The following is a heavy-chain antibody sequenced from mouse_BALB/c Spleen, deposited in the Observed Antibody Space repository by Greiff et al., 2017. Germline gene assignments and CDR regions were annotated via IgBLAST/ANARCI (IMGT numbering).Heavy chain of an antibody. Sequence: EVMLVESGGGLVQPGGSLKLSCAASGFTFSSYGMSWVRQTPDKRLELVATINSNGGSTYYPDSVKGRFTISRDNAKNTLYLQMSSLKSEDTAMYYCARDNYGYPDYWGQGTTLTVSS. CDR2: INSNGGST. J-gene: IGHJ2*01. CDR3: ARDNYGYPDY. CDR1: GFTFSSYG. D-gene: IGHD1-2*01. V-gene: IGHV5-6-3*01.